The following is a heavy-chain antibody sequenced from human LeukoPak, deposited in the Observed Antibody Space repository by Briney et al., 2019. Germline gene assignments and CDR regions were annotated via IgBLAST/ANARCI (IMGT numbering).Heavy chain of an antibody. V-gene: IGHV3-64*01. CDR3: ARDYCSGGSCYSFDG. Sequence: QAGGPLRLSCAASGFTFSSYAMHWVRQAPGKGLEYVSAISSNGGSTYYANSVKGRFTISRDNSKNTLYLQMGSLRAKDMAVYYCARDYCSGGSCYSFDGWGQGTLVTVSS. CDR2: ISSNGGST. D-gene: IGHD2-15*01. CDR1: GFTFSSYA. J-gene: IGHJ4*02.